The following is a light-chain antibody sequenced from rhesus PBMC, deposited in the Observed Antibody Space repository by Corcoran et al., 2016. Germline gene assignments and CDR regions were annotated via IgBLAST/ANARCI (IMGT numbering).Light chain of an antibody. J-gene: IGKJ2*01. CDR2: KAS. CDR3: QHGYGTPYS. Sequence: DIQMTQSPSSLSASVGDRVTITCRPSENVNNYLNWNQQKPGKAPKLLIYKASTLQSGVPSRFSGSGSGTDYTFTFSRLQPEDVATYYCQHGYGTPYSFGQGTKVEIK. V-gene: IGKV1-74*01. CDR1: ENVNNY.